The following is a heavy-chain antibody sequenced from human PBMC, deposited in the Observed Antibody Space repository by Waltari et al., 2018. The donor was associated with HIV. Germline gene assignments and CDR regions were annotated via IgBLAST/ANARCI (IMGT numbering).Heavy chain of an antibody. Sequence: EVQLVESGGGLVQRGGSLRLSCAASGFIFSTYSMNWVRQAPGKGLEWVSYISSSSSAIYYADSVKGRFTISRDNAKNSLYLQTDSLRDEDTAVYYCARDGYCIGGSCSYYFDYWGRGTLVTVSS. CDR2: ISSSSSAI. CDR1: GFIFSTYS. D-gene: IGHD2-15*01. V-gene: IGHV3-48*02. CDR3: ARDGYCIGGSCSYYFDY. J-gene: IGHJ4*02.